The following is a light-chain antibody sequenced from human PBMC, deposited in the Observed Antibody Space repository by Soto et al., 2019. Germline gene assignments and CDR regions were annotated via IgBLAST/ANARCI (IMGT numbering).Light chain of an antibody. CDR1: SSDVGGYNY. CDR2: EVN. CDR3: TSYAGGNNV. Sequence: QSALTQPPSASGSPGQSVTISCTGTSSDVGGYNYVSWYQQHPGKVPKLMVYEVNKRPSGVPDRFSGSTSGNTASLTVSGQQADDAADYYCTSYAGGNNVFGTGTKLTVL. V-gene: IGLV2-8*01. J-gene: IGLJ1*01.